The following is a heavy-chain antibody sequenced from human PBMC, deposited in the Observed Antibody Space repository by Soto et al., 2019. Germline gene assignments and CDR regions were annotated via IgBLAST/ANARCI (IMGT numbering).Heavy chain of an antibody. Sequence: QVQLVESGGGLVKPGGSLRLSCAASAFTFSDYYMSWVRQAPGKGLEWVSSISSTSSNTNHADSVKGRFRISRDNAANSLFLQMNSLRAEDTALYYCARQGGITLLRGIMNAMDVWGQGTTVTVSS. CDR3: ARQGGITLLRGIMNAMDV. CDR1: AFTFSDYY. J-gene: IGHJ6*02. V-gene: IGHV3-11*05. CDR2: ISSTSSNT. D-gene: IGHD3-10*01.